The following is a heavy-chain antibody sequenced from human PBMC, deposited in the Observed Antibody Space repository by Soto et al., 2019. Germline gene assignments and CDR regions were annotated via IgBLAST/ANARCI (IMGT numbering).Heavy chain of an antibody. CDR2: IYSGGST. Sequence: PGGSLRLSCAASGFTVSNNYMSWVRQAPGKGLGWVSLIYSGGSTFYADSVKGRFTISRDNSKNTLFLQMNSLRAEDTAVYFCQPYTYLHYWGQGTLVTLSS. D-gene: IGHD2-2*02. CDR1: GFTVSNNY. CDR3: QPYTYLHY. J-gene: IGHJ4*02. V-gene: IGHV3-53*01.